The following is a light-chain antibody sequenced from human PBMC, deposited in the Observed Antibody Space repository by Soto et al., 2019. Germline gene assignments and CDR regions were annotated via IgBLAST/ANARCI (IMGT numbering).Light chain of an antibody. CDR3: KQANSFQIT. V-gene: IGKV1-12*01. CDR2: EEN. J-gene: IGKJ5*01. CDR1: QCLKF. Sequence: DMQMTQSPSSVSASVGDKPTITCRASQCLKFLAWYQQKPGKDKRIMIYEENNLQSGVKQRFSGSGSGTDFTLTIRSMQPEDFATYFCKQANSFQITLGKGKRLEIK.